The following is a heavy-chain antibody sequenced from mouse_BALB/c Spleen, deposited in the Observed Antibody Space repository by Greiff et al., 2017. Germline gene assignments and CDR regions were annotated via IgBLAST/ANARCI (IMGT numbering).Heavy chain of an antibody. J-gene: IGHJ4*01. CDR2: IDTSDSYT. D-gene: IGHD2-4*01. CDR3: ARGGDYDYDDAMDY. V-gene: IGHV1-69*01. CDR1: GYTFTDYW. Sequence: VQLKQPGAELVMPGASVKMSCKASGYTFTDYWMHWVKQRPGQGLEWIGAIDTSDSYTSYNQKFKGKATLTVDESSSTAYMQLSSLTSEDSAVYYCARGGDYDYDDAMDYWGQGTSVTVSS.